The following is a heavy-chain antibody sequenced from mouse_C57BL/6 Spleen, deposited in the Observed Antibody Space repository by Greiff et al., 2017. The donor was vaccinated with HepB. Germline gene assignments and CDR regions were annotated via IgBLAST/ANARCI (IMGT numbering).Heavy chain of an antibody. CDR3: ARNYYGSSHWYFDV. J-gene: IGHJ1*03. D-gene: IGHD1-1*01. V-gene: IGHV5-4*01. Sequence: DVQLVESGGGLVKPGGSLKLSCAASGFTFSSYAMSWVRQTPEKRLEWVATISDGGSYTYYPDNVKGRFTFSRDNAKNNLYLQMRHLKSEDTAMYYCARNYYGSSHWYFDVWGTGTTVTVSS. CDR2: ISDGGSYT. CDR1: GFTFSSYA.